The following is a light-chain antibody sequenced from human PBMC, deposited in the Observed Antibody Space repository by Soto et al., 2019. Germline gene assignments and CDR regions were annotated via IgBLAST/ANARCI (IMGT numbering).Light chain of an antibody. CDR1: QSISSY. CDR3: QQCYSIPPT. J-gene: IGKJ3*01. CDR2: AAS. Sequence: DIQMTQSPSSLSASVGDRVTITCRASQSISSYLNWYQQKPGKAPKLLIYAASSLQSGVPSRFSGSGSGTDFTLTISSLQPEDFATYYCQQCYSIPPTFGPATKVDIK. V-gene: IGKV1-39*01.